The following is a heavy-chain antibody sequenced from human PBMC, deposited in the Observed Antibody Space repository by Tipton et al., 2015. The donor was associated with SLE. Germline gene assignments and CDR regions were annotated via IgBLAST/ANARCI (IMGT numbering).Heavy chain of an antibody. CDR2: IWYGGSNK. J-gene: IGHJ3*02. CDR1: GFTFSSYG. CDR3: AKPGYGDSRDAFDI. V-gene: IGHV3-33*06. D-gene: IGHD4-17*01. Sequence: SLRLSCAASGFTFSSYGMHWVRQAPGKGLEWVAVIWYGGSNKYYADSVKGRFTISRDNSKNTLYLQMNSLRAEDTAVYCCAKPGYGDSRDAFDIWGQGTMVTVSS.